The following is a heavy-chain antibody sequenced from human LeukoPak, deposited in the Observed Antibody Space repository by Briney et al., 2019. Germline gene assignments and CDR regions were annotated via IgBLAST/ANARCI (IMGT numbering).Heavy chain of an antibody. V-gene: IGHV3-30*02. CDR2: IRYDGSNK. J-gene: IGHJ4*02. CDR1: GFTFSSYA. CDR3: AKDKGMATTHVYFDY. Sequence: GGSLRLSCAASGFTFSSYAMSWVRQAPGKGLEWVAFIRYDGSNKYYADSVKGRFTISRDNSKNTLYLQMNSLRAEDTAVYYCAKDKGMATTHVYFDYWGQGTLVTVSS. D-gene: IGHD5-24*01.